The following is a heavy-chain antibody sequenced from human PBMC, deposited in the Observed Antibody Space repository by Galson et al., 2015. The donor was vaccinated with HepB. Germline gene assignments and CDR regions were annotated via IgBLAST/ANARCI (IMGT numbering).Heavy chain of an antibody. D-gene: IGHD6-13*01. CDR2: VDPEDGET. Sequence: VKVSCKVSGYTFTDYYMHWVQQAPGKGLEWMGLVDPEDGETIYAEKFQSRVTITADTSTDTAYMELSSLRSEDTAVYYCAPTSGGQLEGKDAFDIWGQGTMVTVSS. V-gene: IGHV1-69-2*01. CDR3: APTSGGQLEGKDAFDI. J-gene: IGHJ3*02. CDR1: GYTFTDYY.